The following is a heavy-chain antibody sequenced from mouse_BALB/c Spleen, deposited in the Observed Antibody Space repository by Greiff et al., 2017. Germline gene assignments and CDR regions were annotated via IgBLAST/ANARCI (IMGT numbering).Heavy chain of an antibody. V-gene: IGHV1-7*01. CDR3: ARNFPYYYGSSPYFDV. CDR1: GYTFTSYW. D-gene: IGHD1-1*01. J-gene: IGHJ1*01. Sequence: VQLQQSGAELAKPGASVKMSCKASGYTFTSYWMHWVKQRPGQGLEWIGYINPSTGYTEYNQKFKDKATLTADKSSSTAYMQLSSLTSEDSAVYYCARNFPYYYGSSPYFDVWGAGTTVTVSS. CDR2: INPSTGYT.